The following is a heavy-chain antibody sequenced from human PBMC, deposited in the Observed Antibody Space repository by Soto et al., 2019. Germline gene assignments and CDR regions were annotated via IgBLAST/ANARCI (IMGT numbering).Heavy chain of an antibody. J-gene: IGHJ4*02. Sequence: PSETLSLTCAVYGGSFSGYYWSWIRQPPGKGLEWIGEINHSGSTNYNPSLKSRVTISVDTSKNQFSLKLSSVTAADTAVYYCASGEWIQQWFDSSRCYHPLRGRGSLVTVSS. CDR2: INHSGST. D-gene: IGHD5-18*01. CDR3: ASGEWIQQWFDSSRCYHPL. V-gene: IGHV4-34*01. CDR1: GGSFSGYY.